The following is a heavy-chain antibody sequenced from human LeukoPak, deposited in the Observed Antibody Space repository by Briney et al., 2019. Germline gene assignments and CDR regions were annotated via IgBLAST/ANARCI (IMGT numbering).Heavy chain of an antibody. CDR1: GGSFSGYY. V-gene: IGHV4-34*01. CDR2: INHSGST. CDR3: AQSYYDFWSGPIGF. Sequence: SETLSLTCAVYGGSFSGYYWSWIRQPPGKGLEWIGEINHSGSTNYNPSLKSRVTVSLDTSKNQFSLKLSSVTAADTAVYYCAQSYYDFWSGPIGFWGQGTLVTVS. D-gene: IGHD3-3*01. J-gene: IGHJ4*02.